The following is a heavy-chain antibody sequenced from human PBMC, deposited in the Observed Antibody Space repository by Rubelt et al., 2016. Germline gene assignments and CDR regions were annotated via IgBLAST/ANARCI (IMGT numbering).Heavy chain of an antibody. J-gene: IGHJ4*02. Sequence: QVQLVQSGAEVKKPGASVKVSCKASGYTFTSYYMHWVRQAPGQGLEWMGWISAYNGNTNYAQKRQGRVTMTTDTSTSTAYMELRSLRSDDTAVCYCARDTRYSSSSNFDYWGQGTLVTVSS. CDR3: ARDTRYSSSSNFDY. D-gene: IGHD6-13*01. CDR1: GYTFTSYY. CDR2: ISAYNGNT. V-gene: IGHV1-18*04.